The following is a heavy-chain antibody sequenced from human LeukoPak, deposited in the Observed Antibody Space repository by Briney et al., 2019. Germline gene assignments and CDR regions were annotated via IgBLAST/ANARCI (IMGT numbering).Heavy chain of an antibody. D-gene: IGHD6-13*01. CDR2: ISSNSSYI. CDR3: ARIMTQQRVFDY. Sequence: PGGSLRLSCVASGFTFSSYGMNWVRQAPGKGLEWVSFISSNSSYIYYADSVKGRFTISRDNAKNSLYLQMNSLRAEDMAVYYCARIMTQQRVFDYWGQGTLVTVSS. J-gene: IGHJ4*02. CDR1: GFTFSSYG. V-gene: IGHV3-21*01.